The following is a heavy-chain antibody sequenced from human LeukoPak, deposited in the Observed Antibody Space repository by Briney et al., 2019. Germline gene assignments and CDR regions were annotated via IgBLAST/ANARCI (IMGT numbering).Heavy chain of an antibody. CDR1: GGSISSSSYY. CDR2: IYYSGST. D-gene: IGHD6-13*01. V-gene: IGHV4-39*07. J-gene: IGHJ5*02. Sequence: SETLSLTCTVSGGSISSSSYYWGWIRQPPGTGLEWIGCIYYSGSTYYNPSLKSRVTISVDTSKNQFSLKLSSVTAADTAVYYGARDMNIGQQLVRGKGHNWFDPWGQGTLVTVSS. CDR3: ARDMNIGQQLVRGKGHNWFDP.